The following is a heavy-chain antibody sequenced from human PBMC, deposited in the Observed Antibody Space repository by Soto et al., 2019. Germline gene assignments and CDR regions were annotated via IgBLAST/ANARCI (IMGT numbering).Heavy chain of an antibody. CDR3: ARGQEGIVATH. V-gene: IGHV4-34*01. D-gene: IGHD5-12*01. CDR1: GGSLTGYY. Sequence: QVQLQQWGAGLLKPSETLSLTCTVNGGSLTGYYWSWIRQPPGKGLEWIGEVKDGGSTNYSPSLRVRVSISADTSKNHFCLRLNSVTAADTAVYFCARGQEGIVATHWDQGALVTVSS. CDR2: VKDGGST. J-gene: IGHJ4*02.